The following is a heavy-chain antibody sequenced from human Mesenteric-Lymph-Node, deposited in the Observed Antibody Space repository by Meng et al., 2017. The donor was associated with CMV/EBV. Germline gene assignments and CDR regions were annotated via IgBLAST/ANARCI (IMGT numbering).Heavy chain of an antibody. CDR1: SGVG. CDR3: AHMARFGYQLFSFQYWYFDL. D-gene: IGHD2-2*01. CDR2: IYWDDDK. Sequence: SGVGVGWIRQPPGKALEWLALIYWDDDKRYSPSLKSRLTITKDTSKNQVVLTMTNMDPVDTATYYCAHMARFGYQLFSFQYWYFDLWGRGTPVTVSS. V-gene: IGHV2-5*02. J-gene: IGHJ2*01.